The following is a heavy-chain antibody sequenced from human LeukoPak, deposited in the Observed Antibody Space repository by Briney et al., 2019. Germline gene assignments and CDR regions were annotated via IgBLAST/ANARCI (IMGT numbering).Heavy chain of an antibody. D-gene: IGHD4-17*01. V-gene: IGHV1-18*01. Sequence: GASVKVSCKASGYTFTSYGISWVRQAPGQGLEWMGWIDANNGDTNYARKLQGRITMTTDTSTNTAYMELSRLRSDDTAVYYCARAANGDYFDYWGQGTLVTVSS. CDR2: IDANNGDT. J-gene: IGHJ4*02. CDR3: ARAANGDYFDY. CDR1: GYTFTSYG.